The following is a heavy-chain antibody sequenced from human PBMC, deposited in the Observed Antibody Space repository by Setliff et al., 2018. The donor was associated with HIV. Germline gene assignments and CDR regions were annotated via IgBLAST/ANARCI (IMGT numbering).Heavy chain of an antibody. CDR2: MNPNSGNT. Sequence: ASVKVSCKAPGYTFTNSDINWVRQATGQGLEWMGWMNPNSGNTGYAQKFQGRVIMTRDTSITTAYMELSSLRSDDTAVYYCARGAWYTSGWYSSRYMDVWGKGTTVTVSS. CDR3: ARGAWYTSGWYSSRYMDV. D-gene: IGHD6-19*01. CDR1: GYTFTNSD. J-gene: IGHJ6*03. V-gene: IGHV1-8*02.